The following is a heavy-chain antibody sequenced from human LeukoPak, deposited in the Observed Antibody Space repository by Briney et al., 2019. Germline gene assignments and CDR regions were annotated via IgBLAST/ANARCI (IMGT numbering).Heavy chain of an antibody. D-gene: IGHD4-11*01. Sequence: SSETLSLTCTVSGGSINSYYWSWIRQPPGKGLEWIGYVSDTGSTNYNPSLKSRVTISVDTSKNQFYLKLTSVTAADTAVYYCARTTTTFDDWGHGTLVTVSS. V-gene: IGHV4-59*01. CDR1: GGSINSYY. CDR2: VSDTGST. CDR3: ARTTTTFDD. J-gene: IGHJ4*01.